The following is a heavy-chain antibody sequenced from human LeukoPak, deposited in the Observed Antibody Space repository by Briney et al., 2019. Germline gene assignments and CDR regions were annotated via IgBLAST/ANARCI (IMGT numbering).Heavy chain of an antibody. CDR3: ARGGGGGYDSLYYFDY. J-gene: IGHJ4*02. CDR2: IYYSGST. CDR1: GGSISSGGYY. Sequence: SSETLSLTCTVSGGSISSGGYYWSWIRQHPGKGLEWIGYIYYSGSTYYNPSLKSRVTISVDTSKNQFSLKLSSVTAADTAVYYCARGGGGGYDSLYYFDYWGQGTLVTVSS. V-gene: IGHV4-31*03. D-gene: IGHD5-12*01.